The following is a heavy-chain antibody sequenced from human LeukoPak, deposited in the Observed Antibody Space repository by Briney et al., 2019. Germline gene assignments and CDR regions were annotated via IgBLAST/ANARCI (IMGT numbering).Heavy chain of an antibody. CDR2: ISGSGGST. Sequence: PGGSLRLSCAASGFTFSNYAMSWVRQAPGKGLEWVSAISGSGGSTYYADSVKGRFTISRDNSKNTLYLHMNSLRAEDTAVYYCGGNSAYYYYYMDVWGKGTTVTVSS. CDR3: GGNSAYYYYYMDV. J-gene: IGHJ6*03. D-gene: IGHD4-23*01. CDR1: GFTFSNYA. V-gene: IGHV3-23*01.